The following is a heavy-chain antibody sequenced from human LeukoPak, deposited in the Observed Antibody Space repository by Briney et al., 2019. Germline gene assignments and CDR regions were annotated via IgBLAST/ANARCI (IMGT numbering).Heavy chain of an antibody. CDR3: ARPLAADAFDI. CDR2: MNPNSGNT. V-gene: IGHV1-8*01. CDR1: GYTFTRYY. D-gene: IGHD3-16*02. J-gene: IGHJ3*02. Sequence: ASVKVSCKASGYTFTRYYMHWVRQAPGQGLEWMGWMNPNSGNTGYAQKFQGRVTMTRNTSISTAYMELSSLRSEDTAVYYCARPLAADAFDIWGQGTMVTVSS.